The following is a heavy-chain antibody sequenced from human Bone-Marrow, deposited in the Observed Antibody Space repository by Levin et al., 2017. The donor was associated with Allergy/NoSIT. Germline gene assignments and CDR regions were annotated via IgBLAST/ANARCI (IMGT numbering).Heavy chain of an antibody. D-gene: IGHD4-17*01. CDR2: IWFDGTTK. V-gene: IGHV3-33*01. CDR3: VRRGDYDNYFEY. Sequence: GGSLRLSCAASGFTFSNYGMHWVRQAPGKGLEWVAVIWFDGTTKYYAESVEGRFTISRDSSRNTLYLQMNSLRADDTAMYYCVRRGDYDNYFEYWGRGTLVTVS. CDR1: GFTFSNYG. J-gene: IGHJ4*02.